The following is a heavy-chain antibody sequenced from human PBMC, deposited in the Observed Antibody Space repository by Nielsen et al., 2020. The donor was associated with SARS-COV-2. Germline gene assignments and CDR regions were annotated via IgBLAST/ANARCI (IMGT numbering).Heavy chain of an antibody. Sequence: SETLSLTCTVSGGSISSYYWSWIRQPPGKGLEWIGSIYYSGSTYYNPSLKSRVTISVDTSKNQFSLKLSSVTAADTAVYYCACWYYDFWSGSDYYYGMDVWGQGTTVTVSS. CDR3: ACWYYDFWSGSDYYYGMDV. D-gene: IGHD3-3*01. J-gene: IGHJ6*02. CDR1: GGSISSYY. V-gene: IGHV4-59*05. CDR2: IYYSGST.